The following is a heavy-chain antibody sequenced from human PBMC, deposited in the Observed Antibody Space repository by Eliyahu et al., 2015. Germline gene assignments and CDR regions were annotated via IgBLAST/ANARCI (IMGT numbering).Heavy chain of an antibody. J-gene: IGHJ4*02. Sequence: EVQLVESGGGWVQPGGALRLXWAAXGXXFSRXSVNWGRQAPGKGLEWLSXSFGSNTIYYADSVKGRFTISRDNAKNSLYLQMNSLRDEDTAVYYCARDRDWAFDFWGQGTLVTVSS. CDR1: GXXFSRXS. D-gene: IGHD3-9*01. V-gene: IGHV3-48*02. CDR3: ARDRDWAFDF. CDR2: SFGSNTI.